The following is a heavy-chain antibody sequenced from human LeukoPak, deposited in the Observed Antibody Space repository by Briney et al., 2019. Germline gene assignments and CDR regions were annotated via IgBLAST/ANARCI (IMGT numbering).Heavy chain of an antibody. CDR2: INAGNGNT. V-gene: IGHV1-3*01. CDR1: GYTFTSYA. D-gene: IGHD6-19*01. J-gene: IGHJ4*02. Sequence: ASVKVSCKASGYTFTSYAMHWVRQAPGQRLEWMEWINAGNGNTKYSQKFQGGVTITRDTFASTAYMELSSLRSEDTAVYYCARATGIAVAGLGFDYWGQGTLVTVSS. CDR3: ARATGIAVAGLGFDY.